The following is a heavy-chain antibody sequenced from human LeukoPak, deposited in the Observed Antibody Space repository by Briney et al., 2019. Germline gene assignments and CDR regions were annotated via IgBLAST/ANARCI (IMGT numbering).Heavy chain of an antibody. CDR3: ARDNLGIVGATNWFDP. V-gene: IGHV4-38-2*02. J-gene: IGHJ5*02. D-gene: IGHD1-26*01. CDR2: IYHSGST. Sequence: PSETLSLTCTVSGGSISGYYWGWIRQPPGKGLEWIGSIYHSGSTYYNPSLKSRVTISVDTSKNQFSLKLSSVTAADTAVYYCARDNLGIVGATNWFDPWGQGTLVTVSS. CDR1: GGSISGYY.